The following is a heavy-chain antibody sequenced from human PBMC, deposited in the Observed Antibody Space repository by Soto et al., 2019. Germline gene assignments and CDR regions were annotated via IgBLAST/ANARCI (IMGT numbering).Heavy chain of an antibody. J-gene: IGHJ5*02. CDR2: IYATGDT. CDR3: VRDGTKTLRDWFDP. Sequence: SETLSLTCNVSGASLSRYYWSWIRQPPGKGLEWIGRIYATGDTDYNPSLKSRVMMSVDTSKKQFSLRLRSVTAADTAVYYCVRDGTKTLRDWFDPWGQGISVTVSS. V-gene: IGHV4-4*07. D-gene: IGHD1-1*01. CDR1: GASLSRYY.